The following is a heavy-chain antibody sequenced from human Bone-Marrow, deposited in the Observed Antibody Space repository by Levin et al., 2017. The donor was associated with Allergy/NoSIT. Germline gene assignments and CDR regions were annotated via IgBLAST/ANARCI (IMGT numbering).Heavy chain of an antibody. Sequence: PSETLSLTCTVSGGSISSYYWSWIRQPPGKGLEWIGYIYYSGSTNYNPSLKSRVTISVDTSKNQFSLKLSSVTAADTAVYYCARDPGTGDHRAPKYYFDYWGQGTLVTVSS. D-gene: IGHD7-27*01. V-gene: IGHV4-59*01. CDR3: ARDPGTGDHRAPKYYFDY. CDR2: IYYSGST. CDR1: GGSISSYY. J-gene: IGHJ4*02.